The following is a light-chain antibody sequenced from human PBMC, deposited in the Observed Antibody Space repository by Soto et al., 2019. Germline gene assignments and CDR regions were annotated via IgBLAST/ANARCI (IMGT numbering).Light chain of an antibody. J-gene: IGKJ1*01. Sequence: EIVLTQSPGTLSLSPGERATLSCRASQSVADNYLAWYQQKPGQAPRLLIYAASRRATGIPDTFNGSGSGTDFTLTITRLEPDDFALYYCQQYDHSPRTFGQGTRVEIK. CDR1: QSVADNY. CDR2: AAS. V-gene: IGKV3-20*01. CDR3: QQYDHSPRT.